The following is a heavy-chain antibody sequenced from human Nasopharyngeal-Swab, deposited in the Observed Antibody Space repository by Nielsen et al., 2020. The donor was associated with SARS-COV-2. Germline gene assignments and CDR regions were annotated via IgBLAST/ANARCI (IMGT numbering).Heavy chain of an antibody. Sequence: SLKISCAASGFTFDDYAMHWVRQAPGKGLEWVSGISWNSGSIGYADSVKGRFTISRDNAKNSLYLQMNSLRAEDTALYYCAKGNYYDSSGLFDHWGQGTLVTVSS. CDR3: AKGNYYDSSGLFDH. V-gene: IGHV3-9*01. J-gene: IGHJ4*02. CDR2: ISWNSGSI. D-gene: IGHD3-22*01. CDR1: GFTFDDYA.